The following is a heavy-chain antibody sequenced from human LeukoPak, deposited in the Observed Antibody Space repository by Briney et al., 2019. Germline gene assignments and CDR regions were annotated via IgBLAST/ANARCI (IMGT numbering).Heavy chain of an antibody. CDR1: GFTFGDYA. CDR2: IRSKAYGGTT. V-gene: IGHV3-49*04. J-gene: IGHJ4*02. CDR3: TRRTGYCSSASCLYFDY. Sequence: GVLRLSCTASGFTFGDYALSWVRQAPGMGLEWVGFIRSKAYGGTTEYAASVKGRFTISRDDSKSIAYLQMNSLKTGDTAVYYCTRRTGYCSSASCLYFDYWGQGTLVTVSS. D-gene: IGHD2-2*01.